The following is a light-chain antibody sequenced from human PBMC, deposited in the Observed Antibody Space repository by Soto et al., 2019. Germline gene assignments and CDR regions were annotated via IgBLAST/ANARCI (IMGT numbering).Light chain of an antibody. CDR2: KAS. CDR3: QHYNSYSEA. CDR1: QTISSW. Sequence: DIQMTQSPSTLSGSVGDRVTITCRDSQTISSWLAWYQQKRGKAPKVXIYKASTLKSGVPSRFSGSGSGTEFTRTISSLQPDDFATYYCQHYNSYSEAFGQGTKVDIK. J-gene: IGKJ1*01. V-gene: IGKV1-5*03.